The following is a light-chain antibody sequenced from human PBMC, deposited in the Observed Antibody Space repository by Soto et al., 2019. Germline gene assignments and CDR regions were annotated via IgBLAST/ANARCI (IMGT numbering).Light chain of an antibody. J-gene: IGLJ2*01. CDR2: EVS. CDR1: SSDVGGYNY. V-gene: IGLV2-8*01. CDR3: NSYAGTNNYVV. Sequence: QSALTQPPSASGSPGQSVAISCTGTSSDVGGYNYVSWYQQHPGKAPKLMIYEVSKRPSGVPDRFSGSKSGNTASLTVSGLRAEDEAEYYCNSYAGTNNYVVFGGGTKVTVL.